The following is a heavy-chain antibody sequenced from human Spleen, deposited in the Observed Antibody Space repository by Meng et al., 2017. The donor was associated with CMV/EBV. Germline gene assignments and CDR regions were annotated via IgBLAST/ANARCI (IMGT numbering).Heavy chain of an antibody. CDR1: GVG. V-gene: IGHV2-5*02. D-gene: IGHD1-1*01. CDR2: SYRDDDN. CDR3: AHRLGVQGGDYWNGGYFDS. J-gene: IGHJ4*02. Sequence: GVGGGWIRQARRKGLESLVISYRDDDNRYRQSQKSRITVIKDNSKNQVVLIMNNMDYVDTATYYCAHRLGVQGGDYWNGGYFDSWGQGALVTVSS.